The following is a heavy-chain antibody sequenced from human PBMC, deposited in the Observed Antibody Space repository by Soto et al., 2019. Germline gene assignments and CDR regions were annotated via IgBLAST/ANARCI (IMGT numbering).Heavy chain of an antibody. J-gene: IGHJ6*02. D-gene: IGHD2-21*01. CDR1: GGSISSGGYY. CDR2: IYYSGST. CDR3: ARVPLALLHYGMDV. Sequence: SETLSLTCTVSGGSISSGGYYWSWIRQHPGKGPEWIGYIYYSGSTYYNPSLKSRVTISVDTSKNQFSRKLSSVTAADTAVYYCARVPLALLHYGMDVWGQGTTVTVSS. V-gene: IGHV4-31*03.